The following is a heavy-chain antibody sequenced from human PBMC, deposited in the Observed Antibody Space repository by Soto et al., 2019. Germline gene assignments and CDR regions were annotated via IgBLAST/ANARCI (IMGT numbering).Heavy chain of an antibody. CDR2: IYYSGST. Sequence: QVQLQESGPGLVKPSQTLSLSCTVSGGSLSSGGYYWSWIRQQPGKGLEWIGFIYYSGSTYYNPSLKSRVTISVDTSQNQFSLKLSSVTAADTAVYYCARDTQRGYSGYFDSWGQGTLVTVSS. CDR3: ARDTQRGYSGYFDS. J-gene: IGHJ4*02. CDR1: GGSLSSGGYY. V-gene: IGHV4-31*03. D-gene: IGHD5-12*01.